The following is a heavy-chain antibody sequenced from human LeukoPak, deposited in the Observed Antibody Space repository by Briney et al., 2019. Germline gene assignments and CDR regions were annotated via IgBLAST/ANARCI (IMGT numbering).Heavy chain of an antibody. V-gene: IGHV1-2*02. CDR1: GYTFTGYY. J-gene: IGHJ4*02. CDR2: INPNSGGT. CDR3: ARLEDIVVVPAAIGLGDY. D-gene: IGHD2-2*02. Sequence: ASVKVSCKASGYTFTGYYMHWVRQAPGQGLEWMGWINPNSGGTNYAQKFQGRVTMTRDTSISTAYMELSRLRSDDTAVYYCARLEDIVVVPAAIGLGDYWGQGTLVTVSS.